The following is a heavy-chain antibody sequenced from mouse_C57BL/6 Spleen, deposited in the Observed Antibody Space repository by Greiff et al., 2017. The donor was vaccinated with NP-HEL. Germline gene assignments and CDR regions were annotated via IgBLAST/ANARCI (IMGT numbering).Heavy chain of an antibody. CDR3: ARDGGSSLFDY. CDR1: GYTFTDYY. D-gene: IGHD1-1*01. J-gene: IGHJ2*01. Sequence: EVQLQQSGPELVKPGASVKISCKASGYTFTDYYMNWVKQSHGKSLEWIGDINPNNGGTSYNQKFKGKATLTVDKSSSTAYMELRSLTSEDSAVYYCARDGGSSLFDYWGQGTTLTVSS. CDR2: INPNNGGT. V-gene: IGHV1-26*01.